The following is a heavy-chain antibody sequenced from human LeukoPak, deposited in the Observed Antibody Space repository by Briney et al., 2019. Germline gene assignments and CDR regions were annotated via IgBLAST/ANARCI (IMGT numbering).Heavy chain of an antibody. J-gene: IGHJ4*02. Sequence: PSETLSLTCAVYGGSFSGYYWNWIRQPPGKGLEWIGEINHSGSTNYNPSLKSRVTISVDTSKNQFSLKLSSVTAADTAVYYCARAAYGSGRYCDYWGQGTLVTVSS. CDR3: ARAAYGSGRYCDY. CDR2: INHSGST. CDR1: GGSFSGYY. D-gene: IGHD3-10*01. V-gene: IGHV4-34*01.